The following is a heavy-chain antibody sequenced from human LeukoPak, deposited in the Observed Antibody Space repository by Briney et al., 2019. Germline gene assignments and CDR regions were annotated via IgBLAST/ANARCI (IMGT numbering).Heavy chain of an antibody. CDR2: INPNSGGT. Sequence: ASVKVSCKASGYTFTGYYMHWVRQAPGQGLEWMGWINPNSGGTNYAQKFQGRVTMTRDKSIRTAYMELSRLRSDDTAVYYCARDFRAAMVSDWFDPWGQGTLVTVSS. J-gene: IGHJ5*02. CDR1: GYTFTGYY. D-gene: IGHD5-18*01. CDR3: ARDFRAAMVSDWFDP. V-gene: IGHV1-2*02.